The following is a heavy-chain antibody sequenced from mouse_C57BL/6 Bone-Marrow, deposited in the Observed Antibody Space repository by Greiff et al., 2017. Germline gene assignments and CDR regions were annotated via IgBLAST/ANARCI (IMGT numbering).Heavy chain of an antibody. D-gene: IGHD2-5*01. J-gene: IGHJ3*01. CDR2: ISDGGSYT. V-gene: IGHV5-4*03. Sequence: EVNLVESGGGLVKPGGSLKLSCAASGFTFSSYAMSWVRQTPEKRLEWVATISDGGSYTYYPDNVKGRFTLSRCNAKNNLYLQMSHLKSEDTAMXYCASYYYSKGVFAYWGQGTLVTVSA. CDR1: GFTFSSYA. CDR3: ASYYYSKGVFAY.